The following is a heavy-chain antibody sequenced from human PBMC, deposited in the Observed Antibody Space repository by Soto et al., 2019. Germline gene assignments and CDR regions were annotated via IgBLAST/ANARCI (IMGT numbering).Heavy chain of an antibody. J-gene: IGHJ4*02. D-gene: IGHD4-17*01. V-gene: IGHV3-30-3*01. CDR1: GFTFSSYA. Sequence: QVQLVESGGGVVQPGRSLRLSCAASGFTFSSYAMHWVRQAPGKGLEWVAVISYDGSNKYYADSVKGRFTISRDNSKNTLYLQMNSPRAEDTAVYYCARDDPTVTTAGPFDYWGQGTLVTVSS. CDR3: ARDDPTVTTAGPFDY. CDR2: ISYDGSNK.